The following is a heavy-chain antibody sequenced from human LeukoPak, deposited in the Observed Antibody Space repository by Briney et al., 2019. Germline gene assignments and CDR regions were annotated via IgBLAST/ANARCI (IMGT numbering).Heavy chain of an antibody. CDR2: ISAYNGNT. V-gene: IGHV1-18*01. J-gene: IGHJ6*02. Sequence: ASVKVSCKASGYTFTSYGISRVRQAPGQGLEWMGWISAYNGNTNYAQNLQGRVTMTTDTSTSTAYMELRSLRSDDTAVYYRAREGAIVVVVAAVKGTYYYYGMDVWGQGTTVTVSS. CDR3: AREGAIVVVVAAVKGTYYYYGMDV. D-gene: IGHD2-15*01. CDR1: GYTFTSYG.